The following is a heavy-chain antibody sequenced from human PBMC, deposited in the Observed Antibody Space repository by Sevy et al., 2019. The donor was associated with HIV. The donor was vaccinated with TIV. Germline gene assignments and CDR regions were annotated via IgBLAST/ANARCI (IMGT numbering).Heavy chain of an antibody. CDR3: ARDFCSGGSCYSAFVY. D-gene: IGHD2-15*01. V-gene: IGHV1-3*04. Sequence: ASVKVSCKASGYTFNNYIMYWVRQAPGQSLECVGWVNTRTGDTKYSQKFQGRVSISSDTSASTTYMEFNTLRSEDMAVYYCARDFCSGGSCYSAFVYWGQGTLVTVS. CDR1: GYTFNNYI. CDR2: VNTRTGDT. J-gene: IGHJ4*02.